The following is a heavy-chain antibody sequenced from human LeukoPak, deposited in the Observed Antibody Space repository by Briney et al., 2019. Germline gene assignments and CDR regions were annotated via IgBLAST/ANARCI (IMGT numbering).Heavy chain of an antibody. CDR1: GYTFTSYD. Sequence: ASVKVSFKASGYTFTSYDINWVRQAPGQGLGWMGWVSGYNGNTNYAQKFEGRVAMTTDTSSTTAYMELRSLKSDDTAIYYCARGDWFDPWGQGTLVTVSS. V-gene: IGHV1-18*01. CDR3: ARGDWFDP. J-gene: IGHJ5*02. D-gene: IGHD2-21*01. CDR2: VSGYNGNT.